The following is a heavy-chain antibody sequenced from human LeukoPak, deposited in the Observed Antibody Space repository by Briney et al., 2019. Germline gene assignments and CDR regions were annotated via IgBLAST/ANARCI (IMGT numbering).Heavy chain of an antibody. CDR1: GFTFSSYS. V-gene: IGHV3-21*01. D-gene: IGHD5-18*01. CDR2: ISSSSSYI. J-gene: IGHJ6*03. CDR3: ARDGAAMVRRDYYYYYYMDV. Sequence: PGGSLRLSCAASGFTFSSYSMNWVRQAPGKGLEWVSSISSSSSYIYYADSVKGRFTISRDNAKNSLYLQMNSLRAEDTAVYYCARDGAAMVRRDYYYYYYMDVWGKGTTVTVSS.